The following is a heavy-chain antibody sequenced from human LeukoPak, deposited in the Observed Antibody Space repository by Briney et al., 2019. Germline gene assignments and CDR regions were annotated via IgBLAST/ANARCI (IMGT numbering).Heavy chain of an antibody. Sequence: ASVKVSCKASGSTFTAYYIHWLRQAPGQRPEGLGWIKPDSGSSHYAQKFQGRVTMTRDTSSNSAYMDLTRLKSDDTAVYYCARARVPIAVAGLYYFDYWGQGALVTVSS. J-gene: IGHJ4*02. D-gene: IGHD6-19*01. CDR3: ARARVPIAVAGLYYFDY. CDR2: IKPDSGSS. CDR1: GSTFTAYY. V-gene: IGHV1-2*02.